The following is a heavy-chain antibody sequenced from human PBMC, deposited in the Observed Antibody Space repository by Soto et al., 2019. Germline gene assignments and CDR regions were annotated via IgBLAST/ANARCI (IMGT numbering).Heavy chain of an antibody. V-gene: IGHV3-30*18. CDR3: AKAKSLRAVRGSTLEGRVVVGAPTVIDVPNPLQALP. Sequence: PGGSLRLSCAASGFTFSNYGMHWVRQAPGKGLEWVAVISYDGSNKYYADSVKGRFTISRDNSKNTLYLQMNSLRAEDTAVYYCAKAKSLRAVRGSTLEGRVVVGAPTVIDVPNPLQALPWG. J-gene: IGHJ5*02. CDR2: ISYDGSNK. D-gene: IGHD2-2*01. CDR1: GFTFSNYG.